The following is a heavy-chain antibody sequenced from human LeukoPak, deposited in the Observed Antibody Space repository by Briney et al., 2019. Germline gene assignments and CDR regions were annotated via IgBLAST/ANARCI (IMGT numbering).Heavy chain of an antibody. V-gene: IGHV3-7*03. D-gene: IGHD1-26*01. J-gene: IGHJ4*02. CDR3: ARVNGRGSYLRFDY. CDR2: IKQDGSEK. CDR1: GFTFSSYW. Sequence: GGSLRLSCAASGFTFSSYWMSWVRQAPGKGLEWVANIKQDGSEKYYVDSVKGRFTISRDNAKNSLYLQMNSLRAEDTAVYYCARVNGRGSYLRFDYWGQGTLVTVSS.